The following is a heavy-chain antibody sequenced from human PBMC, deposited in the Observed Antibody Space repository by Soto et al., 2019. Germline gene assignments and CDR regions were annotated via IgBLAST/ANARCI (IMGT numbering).Heavy chain of an antibody. Sequence: QGHLVQSGAKVKKPGTSVKVSCKASGYTFTRYGISWVRQAPGQGLEWMGWISGYNGDTNYAQNLQGRVTMTIDTSTSTAYMELRSLTSADTAVYYCAKNGQPPYYYYGLDVWGQGTTVTVSS. CDR1: GYTFTRYG. J-gene: IGHJ6*02. D-gene: IGHD2-8*01. V-gene: IGHV1-18*01. CDR3: AKNGQPPYYYYGLDV. CDR2: ISGYNGDT.